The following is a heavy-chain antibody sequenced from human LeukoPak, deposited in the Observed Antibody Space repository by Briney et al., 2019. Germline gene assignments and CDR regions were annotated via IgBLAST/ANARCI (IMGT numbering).Heavy chain of an antibody. CDR1: GFTFSSYS. CDR3: AKDQGPRDYYGSGKGFDP. D-gene: IGHD3-10*01. CDR2: ISSSSSYI. V-gene: IGHV3-21*01. J-gene: IGHJ5*02. Sequence: PGGSLRLSCAASGFTFSSYSMNWVRQAPGKGLEWVSSISSSSSYIYYADSVKGRFTISRDNAKNTLYLQMNSLRAEDTAVYYCAKDQGPRDYYGSGKGFDPWGQGTLVTVSS.